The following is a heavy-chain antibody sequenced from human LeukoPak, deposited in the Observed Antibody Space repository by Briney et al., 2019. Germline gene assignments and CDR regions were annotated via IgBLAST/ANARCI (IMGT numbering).Heavy chain of an antibody. D-gene: IGHD6-19*01. CDR3: ARGPGIAVAGQGYYFDY. V-gene: IGHV1-8*01. CDR2: MNPNSGNT. CDR1: RYTFTSYD. J-gene: IGHJ4*02. Sequence: ASVKVSCKASRYTFTSYDINWVRQATGQGLEWMGWMNPNSGNTGYAQKFQGRVTMTRNTSISTAYMELSSLRSEDTAVYYCARGPGIAVAGQGYYFDYWGQGTLVTVSS.